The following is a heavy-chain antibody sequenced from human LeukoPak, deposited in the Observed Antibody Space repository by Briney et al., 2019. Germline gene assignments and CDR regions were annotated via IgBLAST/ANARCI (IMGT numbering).Heavy chain of an antibody. CDR2: IIPMFGTT. CDR3: ATDLQSDFWTGYYWDF. CDR1: GGSLNNYG. D-gene: IGHD3/OR15-3a*01. Sequence: SVKVSCKASGGSLNNYGVSWLRQAPGQALEWMGRIIPMFGTTIYAEKFQGRVTISADKSTDTAYVEVSRLSSDDTAVYYCATDLQSDFWTGYYWDFWGQGTLVTVSS. V-gene: IGHV1-69*06. J-gene: IGHJ4*02.